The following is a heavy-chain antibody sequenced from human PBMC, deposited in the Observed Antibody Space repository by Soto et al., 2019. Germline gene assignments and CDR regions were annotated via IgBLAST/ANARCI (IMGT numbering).Heavy chain of an antibody. CDR3: ASVLRFLEWPELLDY. CDR2: MNPNSGNT. D-gene: IGHD3-3*01. J-gene: IGHJ4*02. Sequence: GASVKVSCKASGYTFTSYDINWVRQATGQGLEWMGWMNPNSGNTGYAQRFQGRVTMTRNTSISTAYMELSSLRSEDTAVYYCASVLRFLEWPELLDYWGQGTLVTVSS. CDR1: GYTFTSYD. V-gene: IGHV1-8*01.